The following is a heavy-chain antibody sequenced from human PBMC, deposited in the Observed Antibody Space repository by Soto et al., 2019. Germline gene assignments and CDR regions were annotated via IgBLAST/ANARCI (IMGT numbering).Heavy chain of an antibody. CDR2: IYHSGST. J-gene: IGHJ5*02. V-gene: IGHV4-30-2*01. D-gene: IGHD2-15*01. CDR1: GGSISSGGYS. Sequence: TLSLTCVVSGGSISSGGYSWSWIRQPPGKGLEWIGYIYHSGSTYYNPSLKSRVTISVDRSKNQFSLKLNSVTAADTAVYYCASYCSGGSCYGDWFDPWGQGTLVTVSS. CDR3: ASYCSGGSCYGDWFDP.